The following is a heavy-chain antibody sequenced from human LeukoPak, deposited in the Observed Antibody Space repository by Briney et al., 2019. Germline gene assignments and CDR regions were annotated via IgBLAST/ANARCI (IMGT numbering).Heavy chain of an antibody. Sequence: GGSLRLSCAASGFTFSSYSMNWVRQAPGKGLEWVSAISGSGGSTYYADSVKGRFTISRDNSKNTLYLQMNSLRAEDTAVYYCAKNYDFWSGYYVSFYGMDVWGQGTTVTVSS. CDR3: AKNYDFWSGYYVSFYGMDV. CDR2: ISGSGGST. D-gene: IGHD3-3*01. CDR1: GFTFSSYS. V-gene: IGHV3-23*01. J-gene: IGHJ6*02.